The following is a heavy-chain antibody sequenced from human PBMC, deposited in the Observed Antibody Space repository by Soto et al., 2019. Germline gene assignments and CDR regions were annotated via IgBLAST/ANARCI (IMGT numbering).Heavy chain of an antibody. V-gene: IGHV4-39*01. CDR3: ARTYYYDSSGSPYFDY. CDR1: GGSISSSSYY. J-gene: IGHJ4*02. CDR2: IHYSGST. D-gene: IGHD3-22*01. Sequence: SETLSLTCTVSGGSISSSSYYWGWIRQPPGKGLEWIGSIHYSGSTYYNPSLKSRVTISGDTSKKQFSLNLSSVTAADTAVYYCARTYYYDSSGSPYFDYWGQGTLVTVSS.